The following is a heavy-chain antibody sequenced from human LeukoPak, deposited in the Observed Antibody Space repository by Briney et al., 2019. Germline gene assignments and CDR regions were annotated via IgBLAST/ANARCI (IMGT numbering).Heavy chain of an antibody. J-gene: IGHJ4*02. D-gene: IGHD3-22*01. V-gene: IGHV3-74*01. CDR2: INSDGSTT. CDR1: GFTFSSHW. Sequence: QPGGSLRLSCAASGFTFSSHWMHWVRQAPGKGLAWVSRINSDGSTTNYADSVKGRFTISRDNAKNTLYLQMNSLRDEDTAVYYCAKHRFESGGYHSTDWGQGTLVTVSS. CDR3: AKHRFESGGYHSTD.